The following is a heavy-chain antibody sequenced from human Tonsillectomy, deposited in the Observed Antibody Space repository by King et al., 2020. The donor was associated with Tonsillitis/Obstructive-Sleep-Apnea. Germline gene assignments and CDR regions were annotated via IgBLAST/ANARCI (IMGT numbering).Heavy chain of an antibody. V-gene: IGHV4-34*01. D-gene: IGHD2-2*01. CDR3: ARADIVVVPADFDY. Sequence: VQLQQWGAGLLKPSETLSLTCAVYGGSFSGYYWSWIRQPPGKGLEWIGEINHSGSTNYNPSLKSRVTISVDTSKNQFSLKLSSVNAADTAVYYCARADIVVVPADFDYWGQGTLVTVSS. CDR1: GGSFSGYY. CDR2: INHSGST. J-gene: IGHJ4*02.